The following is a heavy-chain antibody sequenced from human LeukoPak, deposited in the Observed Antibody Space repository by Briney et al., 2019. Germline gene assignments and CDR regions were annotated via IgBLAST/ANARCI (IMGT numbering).Heavy chain of an antibody. D-gene: IGHD5-18*01. Sequence: SETLSLTCTVSGYSISSGYYWGWIRQPPGKGLEWIGSIYHSGSTYYNPSPKSRVTISVDTSKNQFSLKLSSVTAADTAVYYCARDRTAMAHFDYWGQGTLVTVSS. CDR1: GYSISSGYY. CDR3: ARDRTAMAHFDY. V-gene: IGHV4-38-2*02. J-gene: IGHJ4*02. CDR2: IYHSGST.